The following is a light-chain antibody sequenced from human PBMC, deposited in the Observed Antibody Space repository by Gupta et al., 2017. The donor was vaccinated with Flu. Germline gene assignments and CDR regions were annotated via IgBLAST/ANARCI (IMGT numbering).Light chain of an antibody. V-gene: IGKV3-20*01. J-gene: IGKJ1*01. CDR2: ASS. Sequence: PGTLTLLPGERATHACRASQSVSRYVDWYQQRPGQAPGLLIYASSSRATGIPDRFSGSGSGTEFTLTISRREPEDFAVYYCQQEDSSPWTFGQGTKVEIK. CDR1: QSVSRY. CDR3: QQEDSSPWT.